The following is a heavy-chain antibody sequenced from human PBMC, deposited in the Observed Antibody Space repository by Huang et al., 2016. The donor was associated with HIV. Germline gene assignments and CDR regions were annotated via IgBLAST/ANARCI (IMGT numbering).Heavy chain of an antibody. D-gene: IGHD2-2*01. Sequence: QLQLQESGPGLVKPSETLSLTCSVSGGSISSSSYYWGWIRQPPGKGLEWIGSIYYSGITVYNPAPKGRVTRSVDTAKNQFSLRLSSVTAADTSVYYCARHMDCSSSSCLAGGHERGPFDMWGQGTMVTVSS. CDR1: GGSISSSSYY. J-gene: IGHJ3*02. CDR2: IYYSGIT. CDR3: ARHMDCSSSSCLAGGHERGPFDM. V-gene: IGHV4-39*01.